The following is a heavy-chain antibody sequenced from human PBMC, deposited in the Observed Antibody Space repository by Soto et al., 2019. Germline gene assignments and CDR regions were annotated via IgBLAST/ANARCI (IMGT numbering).Heavy chain of an antibody. J-gene: IGHJ4*02. Sequence: ASVKVSCKASGGTFSSCAISWVRQARGQGLEWMGGIIPIFGTANYAQKFQGRVTITADESTSTAYMELSSLRSEDTAVYYCARLSDFWSGYTFDYWGQGTLVTVSS. D-gene: IGHD3-3*01. CDR2: IIPIFGTA. CDR3: ARLSDFWSGYTFDY. V-gene: IGHV1-69*13. CDR1: GGTFSSCA.